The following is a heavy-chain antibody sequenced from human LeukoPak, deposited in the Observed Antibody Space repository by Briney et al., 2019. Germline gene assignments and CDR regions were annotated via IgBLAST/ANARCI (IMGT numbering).Heavy chain of an antibody. CDR2: INPSGGST. CDR1: GYTFTSYY. Sequence: GASVKVSCKASGYTFTSYYMHWARQAPGQGLEWMGIINPSGGSTSYAQKFQGRVTMTRDTSTSTVYMELSSLRSEDTAVYYCARGTYYYDRKNLGYFDYWGRGTLVTVSS. J-gene: IGHJ4*02. D-gene: IGHD3-22*01. V-gene: IGHV1-46*01. CDR3: ARGTYYYDRKNLGYFDY.